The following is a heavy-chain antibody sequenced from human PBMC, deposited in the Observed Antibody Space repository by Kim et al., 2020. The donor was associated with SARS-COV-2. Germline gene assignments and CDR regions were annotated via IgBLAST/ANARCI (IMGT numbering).Heavy chain of an antibody. CDR3: VCGSYYEYYFDY. Sequence: SDTLSLTCTVSGGSISSYYWSWIRQPAGKGLEWIGRIYTSGSTNYNPSLKSRVTMSVDTSKNQFSLKLSSVTAADTAVYYCVCGSYYEYYFDYWGQGTLVTVSS. J-gene: IGHJ4*02. CDR2: IYTSGST. V-gene: IGHV4-4*07. D-gene: IGHD1-26*01. CDR1: GGSISSYY.